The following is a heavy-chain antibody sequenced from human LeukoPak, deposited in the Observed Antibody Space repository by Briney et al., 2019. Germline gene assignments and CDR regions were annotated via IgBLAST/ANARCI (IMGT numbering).Heavy chain of an antibody. V-gene: IGHV1-69*13. D-gene: IGHD3-22*01. J-gene: IGHJ4*02. CDR3: AREWNYESSGYFYYY. CDR1: GYTFTSYG. CDR2: IIPLFGKA. Sequence: SVKVSCKASGYTFTSYGISWVRQAPGQGLEWMGGIIPLFGKANYAQKFQGRVTITADESTSTAYMELSSLRSEDTALYYCAREWNYESSGYFYYYWGQGTLVTVSS.